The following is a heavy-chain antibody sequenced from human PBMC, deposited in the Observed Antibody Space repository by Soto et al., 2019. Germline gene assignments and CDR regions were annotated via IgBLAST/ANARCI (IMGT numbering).Heavy chain of an antibody. J-gene: IGHJ6*03. CDR2: IYYSGST. CDR3: ARVQKDIVVVPAAMHHYYYMDV. Sequence: RQPPGKGLEWIGYIYYSGSTNYNPSLKSRVTISVDTPKNQFSLKLSSVTAADTAVYYCARVQKDIVVVPAAMHHYYYMDVWGKGTTVTVSS. D-gene: IGHD2-2*01. V-gene: IGHV4-59*01.